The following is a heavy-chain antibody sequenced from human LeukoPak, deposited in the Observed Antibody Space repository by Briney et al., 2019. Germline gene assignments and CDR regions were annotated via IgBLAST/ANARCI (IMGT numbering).Heavy chain of an antibody. Sequence: SETPSVTCTVPGGSISRYYWSWICQPPGKGLGWSGHIYYSGSANYNPSLMSRVTISVDTSKNQFSLKLSSVTAADTAVYYCARERSSSGYGDWFDPWGQGTLVTVSS. CDR3: ARERSSSGYGDWFDP. CDR1: GGSISRYY. CDR2: IYYSGSA. V-gene: IGHV4-59*01. D-gene: IGHD6-13*01. J-gene: IGHJ5*02.